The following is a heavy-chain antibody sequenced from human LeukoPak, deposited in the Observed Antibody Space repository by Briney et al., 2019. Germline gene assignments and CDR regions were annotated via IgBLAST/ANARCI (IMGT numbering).Heavy chain of an antibody. CDR3: ARDTAEYYYGMDV. CDR1: GGSISSYY. V-gene: IGHV4-4*07. Sequence: SETPSLTCTVSGGSISSYYWSWIRQPAGKGLKWIGRIYTSGSTNYNPSLKSRVTISVDTSKNQFPLKLSSVTAADTAVYYCARDTAEYYYGMDVWGQGTTVTVSS. J-gene: IGHJ6*02. CDR2: IYTSGST. D-gene: IGHD5-18*01.